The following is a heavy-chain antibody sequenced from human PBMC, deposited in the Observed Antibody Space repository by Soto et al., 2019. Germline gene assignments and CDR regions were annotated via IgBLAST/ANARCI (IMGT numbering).Heavy chain of an antibody. D-gene: IGHD6-13*01. CDR2: INHSGST. J-gene: IGHJ6*02. CDR1: GGSFSGYY. V-gene: IGHV4-34*01. CDR3: ARGLGIAAADDYYYYGMDV. Sequence: SETLSLTCAVYGGSFSGYYWSWIRQPPGKGLEWIGEINHSGSTNYNPSLKSRVTISVDTSKNQFSLKLSSVTAADTAVYYCARGLGIAAADDYYYYGMDVWGQGTTVTVSS.